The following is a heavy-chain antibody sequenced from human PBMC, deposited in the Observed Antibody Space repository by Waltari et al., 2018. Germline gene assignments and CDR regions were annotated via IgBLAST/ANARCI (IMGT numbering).Heavy chain of an antibody. V-gene: IGHV3-74*01. D-gene: IGHD5-18*01. CDR3: ASGGYSYGADAFDI. CDR1: GFTFSYYW. J-gene: IGHJ3*02. CDR2: INSDGSST. Sequence: EVQLVESGGGLVQPGGSLRLSCAASGFTFSYYWMHWVRQAPGKGLGWVSRINSDGSSTTYADSVKGRFTISRDNAKNTLYLQMNSLRAEDTAVYYCASGGYSYGADAFDIWGQGTMVTVSS.